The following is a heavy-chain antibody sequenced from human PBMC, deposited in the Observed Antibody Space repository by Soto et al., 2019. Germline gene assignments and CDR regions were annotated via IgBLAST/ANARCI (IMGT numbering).Heavy chain of an antibody. CDR3: ARELIVVVPAALFGPLNWFDP. Sequence: SETLSLTRTVSGGSISSGEYYWSWIRQPPVKGLEWIGYIYYSGSTYYNPSLKSRVTISVDTSKNQFSLKLSSVTAADTAVYYCARELIVVVPAALFGPLNWFDPWGQGTLVTVSS. V-gene: IGHV4-30-4*01. CDR1: GGSISSGEYY. D-gene: IGHD2-2*01. J-gene: IGHJ5*02. CDR2: IYYSGST.